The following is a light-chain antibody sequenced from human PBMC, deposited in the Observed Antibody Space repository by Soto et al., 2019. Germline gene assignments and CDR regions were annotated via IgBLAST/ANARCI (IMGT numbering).Light chain of an antibody. J-gene: IGLJ2*01. Sequence: QPVLTQPPSASGTPGQRVTISCSGSGSNIGSDTVNWYQQLPGTAPKLLIYSINQRPSGVPDRFSGPKSGTSASLAISGLQSDDEADYYCAAWDDSLNGVVFGGGTKLTVL. CDR1: GSNIGSDT. CDR3: AAWDDSLNGVV. CDR2: SIN. V-gene: IGLV1-44*01.